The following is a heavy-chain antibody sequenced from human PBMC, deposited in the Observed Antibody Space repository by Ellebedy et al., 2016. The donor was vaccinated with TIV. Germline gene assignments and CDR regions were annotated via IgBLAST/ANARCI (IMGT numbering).Heavy chain of an antibody. V-gene: IGHV1-3*01. Sequence: AASVKVSCKASGYTFTQYAIHWLRQARGQSLEWMGWINVADGKTKYSQKVQGRVTLTRDTSANTAYMNVSGPTSEDSGIYYCARDPLGYCSGGSCSNNWFDPWGQGTLVTVSS. CDR3: ARDPLGYCSGGSCSNNWFDP. J-gene: IGHJ5*02. CDR2: INVADGKT. D-gene: IGHD2-15*01. CDR1: GYTFTQYA.